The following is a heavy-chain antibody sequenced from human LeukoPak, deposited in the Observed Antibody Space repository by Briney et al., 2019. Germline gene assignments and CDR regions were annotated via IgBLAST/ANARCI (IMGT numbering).Heavy chain of an antibody. J-gene: IGHJ4*02. V-gene: IGHV3-48*04. Sequence: GGSLRLSCAASGFTFSSYSMNWVRQAPGKGLEWVSYISSSSSTIYYADSVKGRFTISRDNAKNSLYLQMNSLRAEDTAVYYCARERKSSWSGYDYWGQGTLVTVSS. CDR3: ARERKSSWSGYDY. CDR1: GFTFSSYS. CDR2: ISSSSSTI. D-gene: IGHD3-3*01.